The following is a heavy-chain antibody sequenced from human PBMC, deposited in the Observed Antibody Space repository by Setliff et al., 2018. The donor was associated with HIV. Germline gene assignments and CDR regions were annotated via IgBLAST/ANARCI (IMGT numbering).Heavy chain of an antibody. CDR1: SYSISSGYY. D-gene: IGHD3-10*01. V-gene: IGHV4-38-2*01. J-gene: IGHJ6*02. CDR3: ARADGSGTYYLYYYYGMDV. CDR2: IYHSGST. Sequence: SETLSLTCGVSSYSISSGYYWGWIRQPPGKGLEWIGSIYHSGSTYYNPSLKSRVTISVDTSKNQFSLKLTSVTAADTAVYFCARADGSGTYYLYYYYGMDVWGQGTTVTVSS.